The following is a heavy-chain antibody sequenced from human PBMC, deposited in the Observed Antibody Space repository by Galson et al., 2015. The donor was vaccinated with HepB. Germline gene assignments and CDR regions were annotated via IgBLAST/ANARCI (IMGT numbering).Heavy chain of an antibody. CDR1: GFTFSSYA. CDR3: ARGRDDIVVVPAVTTTTQQRHSMDV. J-gene: IGHJ6*02. Sequence: SLRLSCAASGFTFSSYAMHWVRQAPGKGLEWVALISYDGSNKYYADSVKGRFTISRDYSKKTLYLQMNSLRAKDTALYYCARGRDDIVVVPAVTTTTQQRHSMDVWGQGTTVTVSS. CDR2: ISYDGSNK. V-gene: IGHV3-30*04. D-gene: IGHD2-2*01.